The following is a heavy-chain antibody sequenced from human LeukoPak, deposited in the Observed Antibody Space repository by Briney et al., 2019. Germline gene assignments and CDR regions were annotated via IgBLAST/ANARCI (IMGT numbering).Heavy chain of an antibody. V-gene: IGHV1-2*02. CDR1: GYTFTGYY. CDR3: ARDKHSPVGGPGY. D-gene: IGHD1-26*01. J-gene: IGHJ4*02. Sequence: ASVKVSCKASGYTFTGYYMHWVRQAPGQGLEWMGWINPNSGGTNYAQKFQGRVTMTRDTSISTAYMELSRLRSDDTAVYYCARDKHSPVGGPGYWGQGTLVTVSS. CDR2: INPNSGGT.